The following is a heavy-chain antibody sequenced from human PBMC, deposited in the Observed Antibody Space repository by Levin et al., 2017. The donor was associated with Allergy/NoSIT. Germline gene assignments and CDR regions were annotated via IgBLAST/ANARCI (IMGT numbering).Heavy chain of an antibody. CDR3: AREYVDIVLVPAAMDYDYYGMDV. D-gene: IGHD2-2*01. J-gene: IGHJ6*02. CDR1: GGSISSSSYY. CDR2: IYYSGST. Sequence: SETLSLTCTVSGGSISSSSYYWGWIRQPPGKGLEWIGSIYYSGSTYYNPSLKSRVTISVDTSKNQFSLKLSSVTAADTAVYYCAREYVDIVLVPAAMDYDYYGMDVWGQGTTVTVSS. V-gene: IGHV4-39*07.